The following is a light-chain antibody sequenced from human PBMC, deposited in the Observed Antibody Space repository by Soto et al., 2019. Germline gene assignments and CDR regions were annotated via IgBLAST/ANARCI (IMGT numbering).Light chain of an antibody. Sequence: EIVMTQSPATLSVSPGERITLSCRASQSISTSLAWYQQKPGQAPRLLMYGASTRATNIPARFSGSGSGTDFTLTISSLQSEDCSVYFCQQYSDWPTFGQGTKV. CDR2: GAS. CDR1: QSISTS. J-gene: IGKJ1*01. CDR3: QQYSDWPT. V-gene: IGKV3-15*01.